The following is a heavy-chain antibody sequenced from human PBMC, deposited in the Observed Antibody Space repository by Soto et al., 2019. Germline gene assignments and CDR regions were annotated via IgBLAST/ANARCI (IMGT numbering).Heavy chain of an antibody. Sequence: PSETLSLTCIVSGASFSGANYYWVWIRQPPGEGLEWIGSFYYDGGTYYNASLKSRVTISVDTSKNHFSLMLTSVTAADTAVYYCARRYHIVVAPTWGQGTMVTVSS. CDR2: FYYDGGT. D-gene: IGHD2-21*01. J-gene: IGHJ4*02. CDR3: ARRYHIVVAPT. CDR1: GASFSGANYY. V-gene: IGHV4-39*02.